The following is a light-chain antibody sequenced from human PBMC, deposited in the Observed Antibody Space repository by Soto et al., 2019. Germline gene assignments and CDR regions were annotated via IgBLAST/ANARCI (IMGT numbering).Light chain of an antibody. CDR1: QSVSSSS. J-gene: IGKJ1*01. CDR2: GAS. V-gene: IGKV3-20*01. Sequence: EIVLTQSPGTLSLSPGQRATLSCRASQSVSSSSLAWYQQKPGQAPRLLIYGASSRATGIPDRFSGSGSGTDFALTISRLEPEDFAVYYCQQYGSSSGWTFGQGTKGDIK. CDR3: QQYGSSSGWT.